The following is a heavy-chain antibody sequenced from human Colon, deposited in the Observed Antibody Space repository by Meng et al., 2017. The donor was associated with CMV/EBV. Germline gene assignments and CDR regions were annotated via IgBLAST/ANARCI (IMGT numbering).Heavy chain of an antibody. J-gene: IGHJ4*02. CDR3: ARDGYCTSKGCYYSPFDY. CDR1: GFTFSSYA. Sequence: GESLKISCAASGFTFSSYAISWVRQAPGKGLEWVSVISGPAGSSHYADSVKGRFTISRDNFKNTVYLQMNSLRAEDTAIYYCARDGYCTSKGCYYSPFDYWGQGALVTVSS. D-gene: IGHD2-2*03. V-gene: IGHV3-23*01. CDR2: ISGPAGSS.